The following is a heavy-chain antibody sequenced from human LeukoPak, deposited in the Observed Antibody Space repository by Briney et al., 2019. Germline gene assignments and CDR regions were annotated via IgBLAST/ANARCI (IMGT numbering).Heavy chain of an antibody. J-gene: IGHJ4*02. CDR2: IYYSWST. CDR3: AGDYSSASYRFDY. Sequence: SETLSLTCTVSGGSISSYPISSYSWSWIRQPPGRGLEWIGYIYYSWSTTYNPSLKSRLTLSLEPSKNQFSLKLSYVNAADTAVYYCAGDYSSASYRFDYWGQGTLVSVSS. CDR1: GGSISSYPISSYS. V-gene: IGHV4-61*01. D-gene: IGHD3-10*01.